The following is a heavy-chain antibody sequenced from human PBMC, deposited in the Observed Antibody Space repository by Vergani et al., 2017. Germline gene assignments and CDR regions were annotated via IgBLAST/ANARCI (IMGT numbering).Heavy chain of an antibody. V-gene: IGHV3-49*05. CDR2: IRSKAYGGTT. Sequence: EVQLVESGGGLVKPGGSLRLSCAASGFTFSSYSMSWFRQAPGKGLEWVGFIRSKAYGGTTEYAASVKGRFTISRDDSKSIAYLQMNSLKTEDTAVYYCTRDFRYSGYDYYYYGMDVWGQGTTATVSS. J-gene: IGHJ6*02. CDR1: GFTFSSYS. CDR3: TRDFRYSGYDYYYYGMDV. D-gene: IGHD5-12*01.